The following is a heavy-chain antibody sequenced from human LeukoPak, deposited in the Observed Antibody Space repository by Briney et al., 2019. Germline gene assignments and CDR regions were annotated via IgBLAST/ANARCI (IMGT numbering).Heavy chain of an antibody. J-gene: IGHJ5*02. CDR1: GGSFSGYY. V-gene: IGHV4-34*01. CDR3: ARHIDDSSGYYYEDWFDP. Sequence: SETLSLTCAVYGGSFSGYYWSWIRQPPGKGLEWIGEINYSGSTNYNPSLKSRVTISVDTSRNQFSLKLSSVTAADTAVYYCARHIDDSSGYYYEDWFDPWGQGTLVTVSS. CDR2: INYSGST. D-gene: IGHD3-22*01.